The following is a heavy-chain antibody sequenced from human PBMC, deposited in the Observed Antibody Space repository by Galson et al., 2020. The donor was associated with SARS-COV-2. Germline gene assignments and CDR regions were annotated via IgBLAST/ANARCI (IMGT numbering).Heavy chain of an antibody. D-gene: IGHD6-19*01. J-gene: IGHJ4*02. Sequence: GGSLRLSCAASGFTFSSYAMHWVRQAPGKGLEWVAVISYDGSNKYYADSVRGRFTISRDNSKNTLYLQLNSLRAEDTAVYYCARDGVDDSRGWCRDLENYDFDYWGQGTLV. CDR2: ISYDGSNK. CDR3: ARDGVDDSRGWCRDLENYDFDY. CDR1: GFTFSSYA. V-gene: IGHV3-30*04.